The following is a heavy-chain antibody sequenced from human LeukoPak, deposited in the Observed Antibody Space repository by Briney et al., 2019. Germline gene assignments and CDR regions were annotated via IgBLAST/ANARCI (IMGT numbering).Heavy chain of an antibody. J-gene: IGHJ4*02. CDR3: ARVGAAGTHPYFDY. D-gene: IGHD6-13*01. CDR1: GGSISSGGYY. Sequence: PSQTLSLTCTVSGGSISSGGYYWSWIRQHPGKGLEWIGYIYYGGSTYYNPSPKSRVTISVDTSKNQFSLKLSSVTAEDTAVYYCARVGAAGTHPYFDYWGQGTLVTVSS. CDR2: IYYGGST. V-gene: IGHV4-31*03.